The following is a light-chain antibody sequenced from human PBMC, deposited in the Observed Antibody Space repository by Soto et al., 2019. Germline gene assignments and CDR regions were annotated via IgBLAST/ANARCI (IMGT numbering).Light chain of an antibody. CDR1: QDIGTN. CDR3: QHHYSHRWT. J-gene: IGKJ1*01. V-gene: IGKV1-8*01. Sequence: AIRMTQSPSSFSASIGDRVTITCRASQDIGTNLAWWQQKPGTAPKLLIFSASTLQSGVPSRFRGSGSGTDFTLTINNLQSEDFASFYCQHHYSHRWTFGQGTKVDIK. CDR2: SAS.